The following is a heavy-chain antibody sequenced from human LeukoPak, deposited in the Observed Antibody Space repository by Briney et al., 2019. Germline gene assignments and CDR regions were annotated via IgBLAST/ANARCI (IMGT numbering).Heavy chain of an antibody. CDR2: IYHSGST. D-gene: IGHD3-22*01. Sequence: SETLSLTCTVSGYSISSGYYWGWIRQPPGKGLEWIGSIYHSGSTYYNPSLKSRVTISVDTSKNQFSLKLSSVTAADTAVYYCARADYYDSSGLNAFDIWGQGTMVTVSS. CDR1: GYSISSGYY. V-gene: IGHV4-38-2*02. J-gene: IGHJ3*02. CDR3: ARADYYDSSGLNAFDI.